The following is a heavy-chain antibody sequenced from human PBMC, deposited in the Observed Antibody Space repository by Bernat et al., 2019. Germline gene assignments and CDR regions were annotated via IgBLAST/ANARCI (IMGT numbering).Heavy chain of an antibody. D-gene: IGHD6-13*01. J-gene: IGHJ4*02. CDR2: ISYDGSNK. CDR3: VAAVGIGFDY. V-gene: IGHV3-30*07. Sequence: QVQLVESGGGVVQPGRSLRLSCAASGFTFSSYAMHWVHQAPGKGLEWVAVISYDGSNKYYADSVKGRFTISRDNSKNTLYLQMNSLRAEDTAVYYCVAAVGIGFDYWGQGTLVTVSS. CDR1: GFTFSSYA.